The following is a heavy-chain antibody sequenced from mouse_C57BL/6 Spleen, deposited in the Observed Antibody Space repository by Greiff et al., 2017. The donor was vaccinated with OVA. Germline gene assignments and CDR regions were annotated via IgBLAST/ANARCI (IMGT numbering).Heavy chain of an antibody. V-gene: IGHV2-2*01. CDR1: GFSLTSYG. J-gene: IGHJ4*01. CDR3: ARRGDGYYDYYAMDY. Sequence: VQLQQSGPGLVQPSQSLSITCTVSGFSLTSYGVHWVRQSPGKGLEWLGVIWSGGSTDYNAAFISRLSISKDNSKIQVFFKMNSLQADDTAIYYCARRGDGYYDYYAMDYWGQGTSVTVSS. D-gene: IGHD2-3*01. CDR2: IWSGGST.